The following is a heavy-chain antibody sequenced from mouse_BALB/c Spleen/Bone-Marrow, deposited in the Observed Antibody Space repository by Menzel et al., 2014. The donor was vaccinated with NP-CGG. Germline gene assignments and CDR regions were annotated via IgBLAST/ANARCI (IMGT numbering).Heavy chain of an antibody. CDR3: ARLGYYGYFVD. V-gene: IGHV4-1*02. CDR2: INPESSTI. D-gene: IGHD1-1*01. J-gene: IGHJ2*01. Sequence: EVQGVESGGGLVQPGGSLKLSCAASGFDFRRYWMSWVRQAPGKGLEWIGEINPESSTINYTPSLKGKFIISRDNAKXTLYLQMSKVRSEDTALYYCARLGYYGYFVDWGQGTTLTVSS. CDR1: GFDFRRYW.